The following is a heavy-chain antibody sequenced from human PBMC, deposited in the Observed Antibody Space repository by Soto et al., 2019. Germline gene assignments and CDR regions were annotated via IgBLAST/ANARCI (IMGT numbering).Heavy chain of an antibody. Sequence: ASVKVSCKASGGTFSSYAISWVRQAPGQGLEWMGGIIPIFGTANYAQKFQGRVTITADESTSTAYMELNSLRAEDTAVYYCAKDRARGTTVTNIGYWGQGTLVTVSS. CDR2: IIPIFGTA. V-gene: IGHV1-69*13. D-gene: IGHD4-17*01. J-gene: IGHJ4*02. CDR3: AKDRARGTTVTNIGY. CDR1: GGTFSSYA.